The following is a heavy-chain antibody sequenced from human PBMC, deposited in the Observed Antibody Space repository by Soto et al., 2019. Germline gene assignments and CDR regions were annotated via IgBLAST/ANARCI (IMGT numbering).Heavy chain of an antibody. V-gene: IGHV1-2*04. D-gene: IGHD6-19*01. Sequence: ASVKVSCKASGYTFTGYYMHWVRQAPGQGLEWMGWINPNSGGTNYAQKFQGWVTMTRDTSISTAYMELSRLRSDDTAVYYCARHFSPGFSRGCYVHNHYYGMDAWGKGTRVPVPS. J-gene: IGHJ6*04. CDR2: INPNSGGT. CDR1: GYTFTGYY. CDR3: ARHFSPGFSRGCYVHNHYYGMDA.